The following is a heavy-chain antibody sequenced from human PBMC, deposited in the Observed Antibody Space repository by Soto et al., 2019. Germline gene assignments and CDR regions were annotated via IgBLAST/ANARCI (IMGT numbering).Heavy chain of an antibody. J-gene: IGHJ4*02. CDR1: GFTFSSYG. D-gene: IGHD3-10*01. V-gene: IGHV3-30*18. Sequence: QVQLVESGGGVVQPGRSLRLSCAASGFTFSSYGMHWVRQAPGKGLEWVAVISYDGRNEYYADSMKGRFTISRDNSKNTLYLQMNSLRAEDTALYYCAKGLPSITMVPDYWGQGTLVTVSS. CDR3: AKGLPSITMVPDY. CDR2: ISYDGRNE.